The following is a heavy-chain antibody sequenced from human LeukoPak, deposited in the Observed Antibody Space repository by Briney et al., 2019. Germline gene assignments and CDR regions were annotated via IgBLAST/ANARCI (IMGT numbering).Heavy chain of an antibody. D-gene: IGHD2-15*01. J-gene: IGHJ6*02. CDR2: IYFDGST. CDR3: ARRSHCTGSSCPSV. V-gene: IGHV4-39*01. CDR1: GDSIGSSHYY. Sequence: SETLSLTCTISGDSIGSSHYYWVWIRQRPGKGLEWVGSIYFDGSTYYNPALKSRVTIFSDTSKVQFSLKLSSVTATDTAVYYCARRSHCTGSSCPSVWGQGTTVTVSS.